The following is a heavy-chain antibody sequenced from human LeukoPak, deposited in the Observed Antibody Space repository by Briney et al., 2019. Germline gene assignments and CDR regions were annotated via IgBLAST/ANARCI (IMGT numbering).Heavy chain of an antibody. D-gene: IGHD2-15*01. CDR1: WDSSSNYY. J-gene: IGHJ4*02. CDR2: IYYSGST. Sequence: SDTLSLTCNVSWDSSSNYYWSWTRQSPGKGLDWIGDIYYSGSTNYNPSLKSRVTISVATSTTHFSLKLSSVTAADTAVYYCARQTCSGGSCFQFDFWGQGTLVTVSS. CDR3: ARQTCSGGSCFQFDF. V-gene: IGHV4-59*07.